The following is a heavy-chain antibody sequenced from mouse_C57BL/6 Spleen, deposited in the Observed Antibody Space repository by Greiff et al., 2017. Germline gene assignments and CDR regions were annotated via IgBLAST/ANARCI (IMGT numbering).Heavy chain of an antibody. D-gene: IGHD3-2*02. V-gene: IGHV1-55*01. CDR1: GYTFTSYW. J-gene: IGHJ3*01. CDR2: IYPGSGST. Sequence: QVQLQQPGAELVKPGASVKMSCKASGYTFTSYWITWVKQRPGQGLEWIGDIYPGSGSTNYNEKFKSKATLTVDTSSSTAYMQLSSLTSEDSAVYYCARGGAAQATWAYWGQGTLVTVSA. CDR3: ARGGAAQATWAY.